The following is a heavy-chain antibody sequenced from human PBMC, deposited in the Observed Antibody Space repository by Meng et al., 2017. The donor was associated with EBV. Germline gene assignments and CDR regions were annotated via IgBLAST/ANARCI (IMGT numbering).Heavy chain of an antibody. CDR3: ASESGRGYTPDY. CDR2: FLPRLGAP. Sequence: QVRVVQSAAEGQKPGSSVKVSCKTSGGPFRYYAISWVRQAPGQGLEWLGGFLPRLGAPNYAQRFHGRVKITADESTSTHYMDLSSLRSEDTAIYYCASESGRGYTPDYWGQGTLVTVSS. D-gene: IGHD3-10*01. CDR1: GGPFRYYA. J-gene: IGHJ4*02. V-gene: IGHV1-69*01.